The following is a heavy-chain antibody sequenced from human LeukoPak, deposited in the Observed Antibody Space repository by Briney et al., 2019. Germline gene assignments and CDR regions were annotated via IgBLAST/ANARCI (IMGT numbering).Heavy chain of an antibody. V-gene: IGHV3-21*06. D-gene: IGHD3-9*01. CDR1: GFTFSTYG. CDR2: ISSSSSYK. Sequence: GGSLRLSCAASGFTFSTYGMSWVRQAPGKGLEWVSSISSSSSYKHNADSFKDRFTISRDNAKNSLYLQMNSLRAEDTAVYYCVRDNVVTGYYHFDCWGQGTLVTVSS. J-gene: IGHJ4*02. CDR3: VRDNVVTGYYHFDC.